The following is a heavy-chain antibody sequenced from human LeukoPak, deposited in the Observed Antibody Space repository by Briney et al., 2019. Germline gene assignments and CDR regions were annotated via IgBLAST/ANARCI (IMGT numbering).Heavy chain of an antibody. Sequence: ASGKVSCKASGYTFTSYGISWVRQAPGQGLEWMGWINPNNGNTNYVQKLQGRVTMTTDTSTSTAYMALRSLRSDDTAVYYCARVGYDSSGRHRYAFDIWGQGTMVTVSS. CDR3: ARVGYDSSGRHRYAFDI. J-gene: IGHJ3*02. V-gene: IGHV1-18*01. CDR1: GYTFTSYG. D-gene: IGHD3-22*01. CDR2: INPNNGNT.